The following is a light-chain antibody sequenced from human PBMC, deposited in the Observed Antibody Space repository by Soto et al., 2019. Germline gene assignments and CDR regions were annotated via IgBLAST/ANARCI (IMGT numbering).Light chain of an antibody. Sequence: DIQLTQSPSFLSASVGDRVTITCRASQDISTYLAWYQQKPGEAPKLLISDGSTLQSGVPSRFSANGSGIEFTLTITSLQPEDFATFYCQQFYTYLLTFGGGTKVEIK. CDR1: QDISTY. V-gene: IGKV1-9*01. J-gene: IGKJ4*01. CDR2: DGS. CDR3: QQFYTYLLT.